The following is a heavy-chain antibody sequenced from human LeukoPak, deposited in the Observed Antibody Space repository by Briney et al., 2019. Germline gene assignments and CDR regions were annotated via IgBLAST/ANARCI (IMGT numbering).Heavy chain of an antibody. CDR2: IYYSGST. CDR1: GFTFNSYP. CDR3: ARENGDHFDY. Sequence: GSLRLSCAASGFTFNSYPMSWVRQAPGKGLEWIGSIYYSGSTYYNPSLKSRVTISVDTSKNQFSLKLSSVTAADTAVYYCARENGDHFDYWGQGTLVTVSS. D-gene: IGHD4-17*01. V-gene: IGHV4-39*07. J-gene: IGHJ4*02.